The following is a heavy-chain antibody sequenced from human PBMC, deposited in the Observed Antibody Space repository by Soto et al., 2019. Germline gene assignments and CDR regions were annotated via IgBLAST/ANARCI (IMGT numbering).Heavy chain of an antibody. CDR3: AHGNSSSPFDY. J-gene: IGHJ4*02. V-gene: IGHV2-5*01. CDR1: GFSLSTYAVG. CDR2: IYWNDDK. D-gene: IGHD6-6*01. Sequence: SGPTLVNTTQTLTLTCTFSGFSLSTYAVGVSWIRQPPGKALEWLALIYWNDDKRYSPSLKSRLTITKDTSKNQVVLTMTNVDPVGTATYYCAHGNSSSPFDYWGQGTLVTVSS.